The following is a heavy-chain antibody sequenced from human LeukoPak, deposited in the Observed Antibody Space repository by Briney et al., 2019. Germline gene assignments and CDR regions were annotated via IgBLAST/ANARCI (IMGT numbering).Heavy chain of an antibody. CDR1: GFNFSAYG. J-gene: IGHJ4*02. Sequence: PGRSLRLSCAASGFNFSAYGIHWVRQAAGKGLEWVATLSYDGNNKYYADSVKGRLTISRDTSKNTLYLQMNSLRPDDTAVYYCAKTAMIYFDYWGQGTLVTVSS. CDR2: LSYDGNNK. CDR3: AKTAMIYFDY. D-gene: IGHD5-18*01. V-gene: IGHV3-30*18.